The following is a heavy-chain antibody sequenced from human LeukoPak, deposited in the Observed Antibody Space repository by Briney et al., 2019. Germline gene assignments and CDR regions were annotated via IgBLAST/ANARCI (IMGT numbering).Heavy chain of an antibody. V-gene: IGHV3-9*01. Sequence: PGGSLRLSCAASGFTFSDYYMSWIRQAPGKGLEWVSGISWNSGSIGYADSVKGRFTISRDNAKNSLYLQMNSLRAEDTALYYCVRGYSYGYRFDYWGQGTLVTVSS. CDR3: VRGYSYGYRFDY. D-gene: IGHD5-18*01. J-gene: IGHJ4*02. CDR1: GFTFSDYY. CDR2: ISWNSGSI.